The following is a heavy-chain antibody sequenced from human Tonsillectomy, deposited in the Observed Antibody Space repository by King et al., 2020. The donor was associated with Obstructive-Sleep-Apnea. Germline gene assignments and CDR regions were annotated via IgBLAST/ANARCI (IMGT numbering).Heavy chain of an antibody. V-gene: IGHV4-59*01. Sequence: VQLQESGPGLVKPSETMSLTCTVSVGSISNYYCSGIRQPPGQGLEWSGCIYYSGSTNYNPSLKRRVTISVDTSKNQFSLKLSSVTAADTAVYYCARDLSSSWYYFDYWGQGTLVTVSS. D-gene: IGHD6-13*01. J-gene: IGHJ4*02. CDR3: ARDLSSSWYYFDY. CDR1: VGSISNYY. CDR2: IYYSGST.